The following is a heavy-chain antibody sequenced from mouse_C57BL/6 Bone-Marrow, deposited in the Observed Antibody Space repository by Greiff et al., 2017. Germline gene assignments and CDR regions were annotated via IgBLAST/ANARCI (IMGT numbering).Heavy chain of an antibody. Sequence: EVKLMESGGDLVKPGGSLKLSCAASGFTFSSYGMSWVRQTPVKRLEWVATISSGGSYTYYPDSVKGRFTISRDNAKNTLYLQMSSLKSEDTAMYYCARHPRTGFAYWGQGTLVTVSA. CDR1: GFTFSSYG. CDR3: ARHPRTGFAY. J-gene: IGHJ3*01. V-gene: IGHV5-6*01. CDR2: ISSGGSYT. D-gene: IGHD2-10*02.